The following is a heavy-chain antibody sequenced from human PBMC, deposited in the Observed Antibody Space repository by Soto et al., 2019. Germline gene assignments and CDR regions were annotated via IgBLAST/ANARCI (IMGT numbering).Heavy chain of an antibody. CDR1: GGSFSGYY. J-gene: IGHJ4*02. CDR2: INHSGST. V-gene: IGHV4-34*01. Sequence: QVQLQQWGAGLLKPSETLSLTCAVYGGSFSGYYWSWIRQPPGKGLEWIGEINHSGSTNYNPSLKSRVTISVDTSKNQFSLKLSSVTAADTAVYYCASSVGDGYNPGRDYWGQGTLVTVSS. D-gene: IGHD3-10*01. CDR3: ASSVGDGYNPGRDY.